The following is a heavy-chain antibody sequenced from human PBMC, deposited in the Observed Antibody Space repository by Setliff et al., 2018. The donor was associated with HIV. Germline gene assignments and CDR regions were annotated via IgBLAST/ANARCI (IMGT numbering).Heavy chain of an antibody. V-gene: IGHV4-38-2*02. Sequence: SETLSLTCTVSGYSISSGYYWGWIRQPPGKGLEWLGSIYHSGSTYYTPSLKSRVTISVDTSKNQFSLKLSSVTAADTAVYYCARAMRGVVVTNMYNYYGMDVWGQGTTVTVTS. CDR2: IYHSGST. CDR3: ARAMRGVVVTNMYNYYGMDV. J-gene: IGHJ6*02. D-gene: IGHD2-21*02. CDR1: GYSISSGYY.